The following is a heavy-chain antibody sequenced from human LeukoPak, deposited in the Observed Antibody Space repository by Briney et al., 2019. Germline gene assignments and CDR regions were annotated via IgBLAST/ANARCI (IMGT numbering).Heavy chain of an antibody. CDR3: AKDPTGGVGARPNYYFDY. D-gene: IGHD1-26*01. CDR1: GFTFSSYA. CDR2: ISGSGGST. V-gene: IGHV3-23*01. Sequence: GGSLRLSCAASGFTFSSYAMSWVRQVPGKGLEWVSAISGSGGSTYYADSVKGRFTISRDNSKNTLYLQMNSLRAEDTAVYYCAKDPTGGVGARPNYYFDYWGQGTLVTVSS. J-gene: IGHJ4*02.